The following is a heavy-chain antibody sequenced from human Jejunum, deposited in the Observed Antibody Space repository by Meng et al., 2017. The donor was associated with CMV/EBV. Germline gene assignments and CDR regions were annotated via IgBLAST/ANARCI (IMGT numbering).Heavy chain of an antibody. Sequence: VQFVQAGSEVKKPWASVKGSCEASGFIFTSYAISWVRQAPGQGLQYMGWISAYNGNTNYAQELQGRVTMTTDTSTSTAYMELRSLRFDDTAVYYCARFYCSSTSCPHVLFDYWGQGTLVTVSS. CDR3: ARFYCSSTSCPHVLFDY. J-gene: IGHJ4*02. CDR2: ISAYNGNT. D-gene: IGHD2-2*01. V-gene: IGHV1-18*01. CDR1: GFIFTSYA.